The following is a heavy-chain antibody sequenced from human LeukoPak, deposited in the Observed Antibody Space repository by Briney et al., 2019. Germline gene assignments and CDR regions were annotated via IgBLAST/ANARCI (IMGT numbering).Heavy chain of an antibody. Sequence: PGGSLRLSCAASGFTFSSYAMSWVRQAPGKGLEWVSAISGSGGSTYYADSVKGRFTISRDNSKNTLYLQMNSLRAEDTAVYYCAEVARFTCGGADDYWGQGTLVTVSS. V-gene: IGHV3-23*01. CDR2: ISGSGGST. D-gene: IGHD3-16*01. CDR3: AEVARFTCGGADDY. CDR1: GFTFSSYA. J-gene: IGHJ4*02.